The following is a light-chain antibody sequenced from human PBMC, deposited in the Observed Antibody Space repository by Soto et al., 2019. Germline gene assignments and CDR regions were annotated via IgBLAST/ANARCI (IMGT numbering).Light chain of an antibody. CDR2: GAS. Sequence: EIVMTQSPATLSLSPGERATLSCRASQSVSSSYLAWYQQKPGQAPRLLIYGASSRATGIPDRFSGSGSGTDFTLTISRLESEDFAVYYCQQYGSSQTFGQGTKVDI. V-gene: IGKV3-20*01. CDR3: QQYGSSQT. J-gene: IGKJ1*01. CDR1: QSVSSSY.